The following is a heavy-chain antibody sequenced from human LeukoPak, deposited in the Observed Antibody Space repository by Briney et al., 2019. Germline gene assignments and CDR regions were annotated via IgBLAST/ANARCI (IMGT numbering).Heavy chain of an antibody. J-gene: IGHJ5*02. CDR3: ARVGPQGYCSSTSCSAHNWFDP. CDR2: ISAYNGNT. V-gene: IGHV1-18*01. CDR1: GYTLSRYG. D-gene: IGHD2-2*01. Sequence: ASVKVSCKASGYTLSRYGIAWVRQAPGQGLEWMGWISAYNGNTNYAQKLQGRVTMTTDTSTSTAYMELRSLRSDDTAVYYCARVGPQGYCSSTSCSAHNWFDPWGQGTLVTVSS.